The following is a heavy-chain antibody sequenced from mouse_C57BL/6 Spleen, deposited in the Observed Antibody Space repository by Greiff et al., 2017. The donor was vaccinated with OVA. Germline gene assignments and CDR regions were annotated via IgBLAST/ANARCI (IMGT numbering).Heavy chain of an antibody. CDR2: IYPNSGST. Sequence: VQLQQPGAELVKPGASVKLSCKASGYTFTSYWMHWVKQRPGQGLEWIGMIYPNSGSTNYNEKFKSKATLTVDKSSSTAYMQLSSLTSEDSAVYYCARITTVVADYWGQGTTLTVSS. CDR3: ARITTVVADY. J-gene: IGHJ2*01. D-gene: IGHD1-1*01. CDR1: GYTFTSYW. V-gene: IGHV1-64*01.